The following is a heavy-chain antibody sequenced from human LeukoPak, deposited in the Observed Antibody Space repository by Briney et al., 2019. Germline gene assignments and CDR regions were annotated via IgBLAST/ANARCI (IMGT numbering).Heavy chain of an antibody. V-gene: IGHV3-9*01. CDR2: ISWNSGSI. J-gene: IGHJ3*02. Sequence: PGGSLRLSCAASGFTFDDYAMHWVRQAPGKGLEWVSGISWNSGSIGYADSVKGRFTISRDNAKNSLYLQMNSLRAEDTALYYCAKDNYDSSGSGDAFDIWGQGTMVTVSS. CDR1: GFTFDDYA. D-gene: IGHD3-22*01. CDR3: AKDNYDSSGSGDAFDI.